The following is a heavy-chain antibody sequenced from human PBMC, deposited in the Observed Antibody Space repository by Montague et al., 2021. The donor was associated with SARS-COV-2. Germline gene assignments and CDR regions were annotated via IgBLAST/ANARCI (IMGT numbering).Heavy chain of an antibody. J-gene: IGHJ6*02. D-gene: IGHD3-22*01. Sequence: TLSLTCTVSGGSISSGSYYWSWIRPPAGKGLEWIGRIYTSGSTNYNPSLKSRVTISVDASKNQFSLKLSSVTAADTAVYYCARDGGIGDSGSNAWSYYYYGLDVWGQGTTVTVSS. CDR3: ARDGGIGDSGSNAWSYYYYGLDV. CDR2: IYTSGST. V-gene: IGHV4-61*02. CDR1: GGSISSGSYY.